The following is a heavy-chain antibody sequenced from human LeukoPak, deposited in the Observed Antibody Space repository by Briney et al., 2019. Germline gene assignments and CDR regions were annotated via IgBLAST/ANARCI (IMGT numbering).Heavy chain of an antibody. CDR3: ARDGGATDWDAFDI. CDR2: ISYDGSNK. CDR1: GFIFSNYA. Sequence: GRSLRLSCAASGFIFSNYAMHWVRQAPGKGLEWVTFISYDGSNKYYADSVRGRFTISRDNSKNTLYLQMNSLRPEDTAVFYCARDGGATDWDAFDIWGQGTMVTVSS. V-gene: IGHV3-30-3*01. D-gene: IGHD3-9*01. J-gene: IGHJ3*02.